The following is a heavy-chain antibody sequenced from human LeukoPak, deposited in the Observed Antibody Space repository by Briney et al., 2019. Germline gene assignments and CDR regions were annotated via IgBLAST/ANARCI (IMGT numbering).Heavy chain of an antibody. CDR1: GGSISSYY. V-gene: IGHV4-59*08. Sequence: NPSETLSLTCTVSGGSISSYYWSWLRQPPGKGLEWIGYIYYSGSTNYNPSLKSRVTISVDTSKNQFSLKVSSVTAADTAVYYCARHGLEPTSFYYYMDVWGKGTTVTVSS. CDR3: ARHGLEPTSFYYYMDV. J-gene: IGHJ6*03. CDR2: IYYSGST. D-gene: IGHD1-1*01.